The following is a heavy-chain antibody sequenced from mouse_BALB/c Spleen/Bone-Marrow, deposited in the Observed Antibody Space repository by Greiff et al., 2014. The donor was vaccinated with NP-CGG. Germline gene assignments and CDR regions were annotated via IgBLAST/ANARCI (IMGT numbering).Heavy chain of an antibody. Sequence: EVKLVESGAELVKPGASVKLSCTASGFNIKDTYMHWVKQRPEQGLEWTGRIDPANGNTKYDPKFQGKATITADTSSNTAYLQLSSLTSEDTAVYFCARAYYGNYPYAMDYWGQGTSVTVSS. J-gene: IGHJ4*01. CDR1: GFNIKDTY. V-gene: IGHV14-3*02. CDR3: ARAYYGNYPYAMDY. D-gene: IGHD2-10*01. CDR2: IDPANGNT.